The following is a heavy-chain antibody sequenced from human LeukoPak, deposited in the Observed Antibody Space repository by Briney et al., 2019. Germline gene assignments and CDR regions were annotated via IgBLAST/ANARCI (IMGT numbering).Heavy chain of an antibody. CDR3: VRGTGY. CDR2: ISSNGDNT. Sequence: GGSLRLSCSVSGFTFSTYVMHWVRQAPGKGLGYVSAISSNGDNTYYADSVKGRFTISRDNSKNTLYLQMSGLRADDTAVYYCVRGTGYWGQGTLVTVSS. V-gene: IGHV3-64D*06. J-gene: IGHJ4*02. CDR1: GFTFSTYV.